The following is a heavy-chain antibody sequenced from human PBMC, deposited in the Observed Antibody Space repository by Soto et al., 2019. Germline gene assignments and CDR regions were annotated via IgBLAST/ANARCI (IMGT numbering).Heavy chain of an antibody. J-gene: IGHJ5*02. Sequence: SETLSLTCAVYGGSFSGYYWSWIRQPPGKGLEWIGEINHSGSTNYNPSLKSRVTISVDTSKNQFSLKLSSVTAADTAVYYCARGWAYWFDPWGQGNLVTVSS. V-gene: IGHV4-34*01. CDR2: INHSGST. CDR1: GGSFSGYY. D-gene: IGHD7-27*01. CDR3: ARGWAYWFDP.